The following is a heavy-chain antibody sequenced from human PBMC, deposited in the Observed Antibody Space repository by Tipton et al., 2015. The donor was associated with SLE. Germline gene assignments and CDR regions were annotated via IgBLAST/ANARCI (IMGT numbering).Heavy chain of an antibody. Sequence: SLRLSCAASGFTLDDNAMSWVRQAPGKGLEWVSMLYSGGTTYYADSVMGRFTISRHNSKNSLYLQMNSLRSEDTAVYYCAAGEYSYGYAFNIWGQGTMVTVSS. V-gene: IGHV3-53*04. CDR2: LYSGGTT. CDR3: AAGEYSYGYAFNI. J-gene: IGHJ3*02. D-gene: IGHD5-18*01. CDR1: GFTLDDNA.